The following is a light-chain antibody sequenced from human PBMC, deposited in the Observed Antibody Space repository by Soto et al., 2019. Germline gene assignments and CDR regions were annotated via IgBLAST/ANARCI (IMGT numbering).Light chain of an antibody. CDR3: QQRSNWPQIT. CDR2: DAS. J-gene: IGKJ5*01. V-gene: IGKV3-11*01. Sequence: EIVLTQAPATLSLSPGERATLSCRASQSVSSYLAWYQQKPGQAPRLLSYDASNRATGIPARFSGSGSGTDFTLTISRLEPEDFAVYYCQQRSNWPQITFGQGTRLEIK. CDR1: QSVSSY.